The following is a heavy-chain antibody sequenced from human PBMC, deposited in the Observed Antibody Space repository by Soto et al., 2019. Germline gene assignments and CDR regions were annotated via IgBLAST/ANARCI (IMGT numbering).Heavy chain of an antibody. CDR2: SNHVGNT. J-gene: IGHJ4*02. V-gene: IGHV4-34*01. CDR3: ARVLIAGVTTD. CDR1: GGSFSGYY. Sequence: QVQLQQWGAGLLKPSETLSLTCAVYGGSFSGYYWSWIRQPPGKGLEWIGESNHVGNTNYNPSLKSRVTMSVNPSNNRFSLRLSSVTAADTAVYYCARVLIAGVTTDWGQGTLVLVSS. D-gene: IGHD5-18*01.